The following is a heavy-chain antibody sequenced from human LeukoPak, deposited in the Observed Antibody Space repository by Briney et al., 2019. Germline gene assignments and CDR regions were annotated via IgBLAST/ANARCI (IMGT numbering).Heavy chain of an antibody. V-gene: IGHV3-23*01. J-gene: IGHJ4*02. CDR1: GFTFSSYG. D-gene: IGHD3-16*01. CDR3: AKRMITFGGLKGGFDF. CDR2: ISGSGDST. Sequence: PGRSLRLSCAASGFTFSSYGMNWVRQAPGKGLEWVSSISGSGDSTYYSDSVKGRFTISRDNSKNTLYLQMSSLRAEDTAVYYCAKRMITFGGLKGGFDFWGQGTLVTVSS.